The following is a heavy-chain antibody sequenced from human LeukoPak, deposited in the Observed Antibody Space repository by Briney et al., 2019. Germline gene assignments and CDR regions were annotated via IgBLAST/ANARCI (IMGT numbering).Heavy chain of an antibody. D-gene: IGHD4-17*01. Sequence: PGGSLRLSCAASGFTFSIYAMHWVRQAPGKGLEWVAVISYDGSNKYYADSVKGRFTISRDNSKNTLYLQMNSLRAEDTAVYYCARDPPLYGDYGDYWGQGTLVTVSS. J-gene: IGHJ4*02. CDR2: ISYDGSNK. CDR1: GFTFSIYA. V-gene: IGHV3-30-3*01. CDR3: ARDPPLYGDYGDY.